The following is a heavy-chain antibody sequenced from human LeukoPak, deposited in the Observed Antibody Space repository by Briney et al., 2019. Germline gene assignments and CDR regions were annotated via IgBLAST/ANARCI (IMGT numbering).Heavy chain of an antibody. J-gene: IGHJ6*02. V-gene: IGHV3-9*01. CDR1: GFTFDDYA. Sequence: GGSLRLSCAASGFTFDDYAMHWVRQAPGKGLEWVSGISWNSGSIGYADSVKGRFTISRDNAKNSLYLQMNSLRAEDTAVYYCARESASPNYYYGMDVWGQGTTVTVSS. CDR2: ISWNSGSI. CDR3: ARESASPNYYYGMDV.